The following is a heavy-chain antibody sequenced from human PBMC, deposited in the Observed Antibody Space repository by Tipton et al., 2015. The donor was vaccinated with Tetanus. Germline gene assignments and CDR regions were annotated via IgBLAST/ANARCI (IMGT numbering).Heavy chain of an antibody. CDR3: VRGGHFSPFTY. D-gene: IGHD3-10*01. V-gene: IGHV3-30*04. J-gene: IGHJ4*02. Sequence: SLRLSCAASGFTFSTYPMHWVRQAPGKGLEWVAVISYDGRNKYYTDSVKGRFTISRANSKNTLYLQMDSLRPEDTGVYYCVRGGHFSPFTYWGQGVLVTVSS. CDR1: GFTFSTYP. CDR2: ISYDGRNK.